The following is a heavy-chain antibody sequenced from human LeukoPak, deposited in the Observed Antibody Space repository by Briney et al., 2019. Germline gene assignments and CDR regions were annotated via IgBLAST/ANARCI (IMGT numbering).Heavy chain of an antibody. D-gene: IGHD3-22*01. CDR1: RFTLNRLL. CDR3: ARAYYYDRDGETFDY. V-gene: IGHV3-7*04. CDR2: IKQYGSEN. Sequence: GGSLTVSLLASRFTLNRLLMSWLGQAPGKGLEWVGNIKQYGSENYYVDSVKGRFTNSKDNAKNSLYLQMNSLRAEDTAVYYCARAYYYDRDGETFDYWGQGTLVTVSS. J-gene: IGHJ4*02.